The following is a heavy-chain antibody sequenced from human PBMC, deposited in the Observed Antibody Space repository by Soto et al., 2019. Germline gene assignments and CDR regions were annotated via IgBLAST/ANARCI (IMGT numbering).Heavy chain of an antibody. CDR1: GITFSSYA. D-gene: IGHD1-26*01. CDR2: ISYDESIK. Sequence: PGGSLRLACAASGITFSSYAMHWVRQAPGKGLEWVAVISYDESIKFYADSVKGRFTISRDNSKNTVYLQMNSLRAEDTAVYYCTRPLYSGSYSHYYFDHWGQGTLVTVSS. CDR3: TRPLYSGSYSHYYFDH. V-gene: IGHV3-30-3*01. J-gene: IGHJ4*02.